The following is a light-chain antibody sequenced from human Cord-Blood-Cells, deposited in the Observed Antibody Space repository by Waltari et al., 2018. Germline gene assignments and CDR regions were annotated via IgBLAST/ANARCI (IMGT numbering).Light chain of an antibody. CDR2: DVS. CDR1: SSDVGGYNY. Sequence: QSALTQPASVSGSPGQSITISCTGTSSDVGGYNYVSWYQQHPGKAPNLMIYDVSNRPSGVSNRFSGSKSGNTASLTISGLQAEDEADYYCSSYTSSPRYVFGTGTKVTVL. J-gene: IGLJ1*01. CDR3: SSYTSSPRYV. V-gene: IGLV2-14*03.